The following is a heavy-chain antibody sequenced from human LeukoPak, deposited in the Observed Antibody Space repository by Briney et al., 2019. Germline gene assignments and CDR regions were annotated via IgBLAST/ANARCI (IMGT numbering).Heavy chain of an antibody. D-gene: IGHD2-2*01. CDR1: GYSFTSYW. V-gene: IGHV5-51*01. CDR3: ARHVEDIVVVPAARGYYYYMDV. Sequence: GESLKISCKGSGYSFTSYWIGWVRQMPGKGLEWMGIIYPGDSDTRYSPSFQGQVTISADKSISTAYLQWSSLKASDTAMYYCARHVEDIVVVPAARGYYYYMDVWGKGTTVTVSS. CDR2: IYPGDSDT. J-gene: IGHJ6*03.